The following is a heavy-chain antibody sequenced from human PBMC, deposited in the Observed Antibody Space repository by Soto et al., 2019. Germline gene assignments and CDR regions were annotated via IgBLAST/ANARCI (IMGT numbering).Heavy chain of an antibody. CDR1: GYTFTSYY. J-gene: IGHJ5*02. V-gene: IGHV1-46*01. Sequence: QVQLVQSGAEVKKPGASVKVSCKASGYTFTSYYMHWVRQAPGQGLEWMGIINPSGGSTSYAQKFQDRVTMTRDTSTSTVYMELSSLRSEDTAVYYCARGDHLNLGVNWFDPWGQGTLVTVSS. CDR2: INPSGGST. CDR3: ARGDHLNLGVNWFDP. D-gene: IGHD3-16*01.